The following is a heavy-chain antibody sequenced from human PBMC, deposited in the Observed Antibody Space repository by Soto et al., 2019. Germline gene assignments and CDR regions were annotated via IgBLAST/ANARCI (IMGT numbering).Heavy chain of an antibody. CDR3: AKSRDGYNHFDY. Sequence: QVQLVESGGGVVQPGRSLRLSCAASGFTFSSYGMHWVRQAPGKGLEWVAVISYDGSNKYYADSVKGRFTISRDNSKNTLYLQMTSLRAEDTAVYYCAKSRDGYNHFDYWGQGTLVTVSS. V-gene: IGHV3-30*18. CDR1: GFTFSSYG. CDR2: ISYDGSNK. J-gene: IGHJ4*02. D-gene: IGHD5-12*01.